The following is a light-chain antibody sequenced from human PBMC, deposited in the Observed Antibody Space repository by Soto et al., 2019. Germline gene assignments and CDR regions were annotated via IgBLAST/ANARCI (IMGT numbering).Light chain of an antibody. V-gene: IGKV3-15*01. CDR1: QTINNN. Sequence: IIMTQSPSTLSVSPREIATLSCRASQTINNNLAWYQQKPGQAPRLLLFAAYARATGVPARFSGGGSGTDFTLTISSLQSEDSAFYYCQHYNNWPLTFGQGTRLEI. J-gene: IGKJ5*01. CDR3: QHYNNWPLT. CDR2: AAY.